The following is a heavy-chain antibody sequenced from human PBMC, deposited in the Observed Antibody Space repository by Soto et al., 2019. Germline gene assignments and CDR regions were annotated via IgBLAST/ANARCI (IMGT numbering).Heavy chain of an antibody. D-gene: IGHD6-19*01. Sequence: SETLSLTRTVSGGSISSSSNYWGWMRQPPGKGLEWIGSIYYSGSSYYHPFLKSRVTVSVDRSKNQFSLKLSSVTAADTAVYYCERRWAGAVAGSYYGMVVWGLGTTVTVSS. CDR1: GGSISSSSNY. V-gene: IGHV4-39*01. CDR3: ERRWAGAVAGSYYGMVV. J-gene: IGHJ6*02. CDR2: IYYSGSS.